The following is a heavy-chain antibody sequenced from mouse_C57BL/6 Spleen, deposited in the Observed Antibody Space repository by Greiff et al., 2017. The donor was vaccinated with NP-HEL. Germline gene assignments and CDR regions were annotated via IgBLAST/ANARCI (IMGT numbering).Heavy chain of an antibody. CDR3: ARGGMKDYEGGLFAY. CDR1: GYTFTSYW. V-gene: IGHV1-52*01. J-gene: IGHJ3*01. CDR2: IDPSDSET. D-gene: IGHD2-4*01. Sequence: QVQLQQPGAELVRPGSSVKLSCKASGYTFTSYWMHWVKQRPIQGLEWIGNIDPSDSETHYNQKFKDKATLTVAKSSSTAYMQLSSLTSEDSAVYYCARGGMKDYEGGLFAYWGQGTLVTVSA.